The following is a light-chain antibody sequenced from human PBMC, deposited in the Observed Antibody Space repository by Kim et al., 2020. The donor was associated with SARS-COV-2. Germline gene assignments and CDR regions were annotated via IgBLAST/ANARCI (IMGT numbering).Light chain of an antibody. CDR3: QVWDTSTNRV. CDR2: YDT. V-gene: IGLV3-21*04. Sequence: SYELTQPPSLSVAPGKTARITCGGDNIGSKSVHWYQQKPGQAPVVVIFYDTGRPSGVPERFSGSNSGDTATLTISWVEAGDEADYYCQVWDTSTNRVFGGGTQLTVL. CDR1: NIGSKS. J-gene: IGLJ3*02.